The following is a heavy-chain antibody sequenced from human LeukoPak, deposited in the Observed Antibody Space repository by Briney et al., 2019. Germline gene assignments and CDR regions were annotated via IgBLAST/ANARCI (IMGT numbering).Heavy chain of an antibody. Sequence: SETPSLTCTVSGGSISSSSYYWGWIRQPPGKGLEWIGSIYYSGSTYYNPSLKSRVTISVDTSKNQFSLKLSSVTAADTAVYYCARHFSCSRTSCYAFDIWGQGTMVTVSS. J-gene: IGHJ3*02. CDR1: GGSISSSSYY. V-gene: IGHV4-39*01. CDR2: IYYSGST. CDR3: ARHFSCSRTSCYAFDI. D-gene: IGHD2-2*01.